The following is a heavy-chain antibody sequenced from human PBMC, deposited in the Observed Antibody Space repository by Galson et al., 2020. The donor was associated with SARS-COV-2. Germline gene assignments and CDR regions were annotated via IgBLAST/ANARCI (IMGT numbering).Heavy chain of an antibody. J-gene: IGHJ4*02. CDR3: ARHGRGELLFPFDY. CDR1: GGSISSSIYF. Sequence: SDTLSLTCTLSGGSISSSIYFWGWIRQPPGKALQWIGTTYDSGRTYYDPSLKSRLTISVDTSKNQFSLKLSSVTAADTAVYYCARHGRGELLFPFDYWGQGILVTVSS. D-gene: IGHD1-26*01. CDR2: TYDSGRT. V-gene: IGHV4-39*01.